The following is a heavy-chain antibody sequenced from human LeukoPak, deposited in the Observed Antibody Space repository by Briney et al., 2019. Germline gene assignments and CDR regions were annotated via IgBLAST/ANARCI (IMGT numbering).Heavy chain of an antibody. V-gene: IGHV4-59*08. J-gene: IGHJ4*02. CDR2: WRYDGSP. Sequence: PSETLSLTCAVSGGSISGRYWSWIRQPPGKELEWIANWRYDGSPNYTPSLESRATISLDTSKNQFSLRLTSVTAADTAVYYCVVTQKWLAFDYWGQGILVTVSS. CDR1: GGSISGRY. D-gene: IGHD6-19*01. CDR3: VVTQKWLAFDY.